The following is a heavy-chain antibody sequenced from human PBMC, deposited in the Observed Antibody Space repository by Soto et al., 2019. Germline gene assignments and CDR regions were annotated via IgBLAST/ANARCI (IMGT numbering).Heavy chain of an antibody. D-gene: IGHD2-15*01. CDR2: IYYSGST. V-gene: IGHV4-31*03. CDR1: GGSISSGDYY. J-gene: IGHJ4*02. CDR3: ARDRCSGGSCYSVY. Sequence: QVQLQESGPGLVKPSQTLSLTCTVSGGSISSGDYYWSWIRQHPGKGLEWIGHIYYSGSTYYNPSLKSRVIISVDTSKNQFSLKLNSMTAADTAVYYCARDRCSGGSCYSVYWGQGTLVTVSS.